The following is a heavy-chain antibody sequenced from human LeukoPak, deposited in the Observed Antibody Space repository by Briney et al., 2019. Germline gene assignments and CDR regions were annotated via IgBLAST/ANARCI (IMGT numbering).Heavy chain of an antibody. J-gene: IGHJ6*04. CDR1: GFIFSSYW. Sequence: GGSLRLSCAASGFIFSSYWMSWVRQAPGKGLEWVANIEEDGSEKYYEDSVKGRFTISRDNAKNSLYLQTNSLRAEDTAVYYCARRALRYCSSTSCPAQYYGVDVWGKGTTVTVSS. CDR3: ARRALRYCSSTSCPAQYYGVDV. D-gene: IGHD2-2*01. V-gene: IGHV3-7*03. CDR2: IEEDGSEK.